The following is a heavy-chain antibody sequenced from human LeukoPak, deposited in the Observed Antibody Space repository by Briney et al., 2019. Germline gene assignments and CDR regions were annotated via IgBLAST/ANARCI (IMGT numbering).Heavy chain of an antibody. CDR3: ARHSQYSHMDV. CDR2: IYYSGST. Sequence: GSLRLSCVASEFTFSTYWMTWIRQPPGKGLEWIGYIYYSGSTFYNPSLKSRVTISVDTSKNQFSLKLSSVTAADTSVYYCARHSQYSHMDVWGKGTTVTVSS. CDR1: EFTFSTYW. V-gene: IGHV4-59*08. J-gene: IGHJ6*03.